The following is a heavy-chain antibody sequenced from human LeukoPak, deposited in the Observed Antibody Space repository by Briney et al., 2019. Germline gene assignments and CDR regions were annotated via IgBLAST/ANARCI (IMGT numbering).Heavy chain of an antibody. D-gene: IGHD6-19*01. CDR2: ISSSGTTI. J-gene: IGHJ4*02. V-gene: IGHV3-48*03. Sequence: GGSLRLSCVASGFVLSRYEMAWVRQAPGKGLEWVSYISSSGTTIYYADSVKGRFTISRDNARNSLFLQVNSLRAEDTAVYYCARVVSGRYLDYWGQGTLVTVSS. CDR1: GFVLSRYE. CDR3: ARVVSGRYLDY.